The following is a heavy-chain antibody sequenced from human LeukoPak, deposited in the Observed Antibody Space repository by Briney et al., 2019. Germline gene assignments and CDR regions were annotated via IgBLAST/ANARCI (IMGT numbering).Heavy chain of an antibody. Sequence: GGSLRLSCAASGFTFSSYAMNWVRQAPGKGLEWLSSISSSSNYIYYADSVKGRFTISRDNAENSLYLQVNSLRAEDTAVYYCARDLTDDFWGGYHFDYWGQGTLVTVSP. J-gene: IGHJ4*02. CDR1: GFTFSSYA. CDR3: ARDLTDDFWGGYHFDY. V-gene: IGHV3-21*01. D-gene: IGHD3-3*01. CDR2: ISSSSNYI.